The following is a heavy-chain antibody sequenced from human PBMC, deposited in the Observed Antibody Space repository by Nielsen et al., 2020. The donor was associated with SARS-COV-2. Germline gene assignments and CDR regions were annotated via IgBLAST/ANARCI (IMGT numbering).Heavy chain of an antibody. CDR3: ARSWSGSYHWFDP. CDR2: IYHSGST. J-gene: IGHJ5*02. D-gene: IGHD1-26*01. Sequence: WIRHPPGKGLEWIGEIYHSGSTNYNPSLKSRVTISVDKSKNQFSLKLSSVTAADTAVYYCARSWSGSYHWFDPWGQGTLVTVSS. V-gene: IGHV4-4*02.